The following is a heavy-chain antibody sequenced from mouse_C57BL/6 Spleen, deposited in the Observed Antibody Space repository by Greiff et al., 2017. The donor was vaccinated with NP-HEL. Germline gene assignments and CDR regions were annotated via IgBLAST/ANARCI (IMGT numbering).Heavy chain of an antibody. CDR2: INPGSGGT. Sequence: QVQLQQSGAELVRPGTSVKVSCKASGYAFTNYLIEWVKQRPGQGLEWIGVINPGSGGTNYNEKFKGKATLTADKSSSTAYMPLSSLTSEDSAVYFCARSDYGPLRAYWGQGTLVTVSA. CDR3: ARSDYGPLRAY. D-gene: IGHD1-1*01. J-gene: IGHJ3*01. CDR1: GYAFTNYL. V-gene: IGHV1-54*01.